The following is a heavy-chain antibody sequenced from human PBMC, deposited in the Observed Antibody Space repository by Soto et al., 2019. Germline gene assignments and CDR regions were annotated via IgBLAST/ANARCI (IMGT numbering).Heavy chain of an antibody. CDR1: TFTFSSYT. D-gene: IGHD3-3*01. V-gene: IGHV3-30-3*01. J-gene: IGHJ6*03. Sequence: PGGSLRLSCAASTFTFSSYTMHWVRQAPGKGLEWVAAISYDGSNKYYADSVKGRFTISRDNSKNTLYLQMNSLRAEDTAVYYCARIQRYYDFWSGPPDYYYYYMDVWGKGTTVTVSS. CDR3: ARIQRYYDFWSGPPDYYYYYMDV. CDR2: ISYDGSNK.